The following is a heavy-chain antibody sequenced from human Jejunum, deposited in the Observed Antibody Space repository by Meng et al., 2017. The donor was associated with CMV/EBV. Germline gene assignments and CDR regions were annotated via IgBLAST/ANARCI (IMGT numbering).Heavy chain of an antibody. CDR3: ARLDRKRQPPKHYNWFDP. V-gene: IGHV4-61*07. Sequence: SSGSYYWSWIRQPPRKGLEWIGYIYYSGSTNYNPSLKSRVTISVDTSKNQFSLKLSSVTAADTAVYYCARLDRKRQPPKHYNWFDPWGQGTLVTVSS. D-gene: IGHD5-18*01. J-gene: IGHJ5*02. CDR1: SSGSYY. CDR2: IYYSGST.